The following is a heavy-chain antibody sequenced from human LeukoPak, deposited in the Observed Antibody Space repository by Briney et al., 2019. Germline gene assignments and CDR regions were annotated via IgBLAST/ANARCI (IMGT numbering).Heavy chain of an antibody. CDR1: GGTFSSYA. CDR2: IIPIFGTA. J-gene: IGHJ4*02. V-gene: IGHV1-69*06. Sequence: SVKVSCKASGGTFSSYAISWVRQAPGQGLEWMGGIIPIFGTANYAQKFQGRVTTTADKSTSTAYMELSSLRSEDTAVYYCARDGDGYDKVYWGQGTLVTVSS. D-gene: IGHD5-12*01. CDR3: ARDGDGYDKVY.